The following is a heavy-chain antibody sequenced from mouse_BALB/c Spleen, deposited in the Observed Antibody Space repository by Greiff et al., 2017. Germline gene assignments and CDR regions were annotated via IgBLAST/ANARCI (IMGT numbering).Heavy chain of an antibody. J-gene: IGHJ3*01. CDR1: GFSLTSYG. CDR3: ARGSTGPWFAY. V-gene: IGHV2-9*02. Sequence: QVQLKESGPGLVAPSQSLSITCTVSGFSLTSYGVHWVRQPPGKGLEWLGVIWAGGSTNYNSALMSRLSISKDNSKSQVFLKMNSLQTDDTAMYYCARGSTGPWFAYWGQGTLVTVSA. CDR2: IWAGGST. D-gene: IGHD4-1*02.